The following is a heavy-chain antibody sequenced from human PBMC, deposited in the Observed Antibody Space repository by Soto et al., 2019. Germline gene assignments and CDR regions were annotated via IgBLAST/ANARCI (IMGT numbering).Heavy chain of an antibody. Sequence: GGSLRLSCAASGFTFSSYAMSWVRQAPGKGLEWVSAISGSGGSTYYADSVKGRFTISRDNSKNTLYLQMNGLRAEDTAVYYCAKAGENYDFWSGPPEHYYYYYMDVWGKGTTVTVSS. CDR2: ISGSGGST. CDR3: AKAGENYDFWSGPPEHYYYYYMDV. J-gene: IGHJ6*03. D-gene: IGHD3-3*01. V-gene: IGHV3-23*01. CDR1: GFTFSSYA.